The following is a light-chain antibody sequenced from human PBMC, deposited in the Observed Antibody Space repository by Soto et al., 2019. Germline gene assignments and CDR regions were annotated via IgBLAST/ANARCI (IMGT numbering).Light chain of an antibody. CDR3: QQYNNWPPLT. V-gene: IGKV3-15*01. CDR2: GAS. CDR1: QSVSSN. Sequence: EIVMTQSPATLSVSPGERATLSCRASQSVSSNLAWYQQKPGQAPRLLIYGASTRATGIPARFSGSGSGTDLTLTISSLQSEDFAVYSCQQYNNWPPLTFGGGTKVEIK. J-gene: IGKJ4*01.